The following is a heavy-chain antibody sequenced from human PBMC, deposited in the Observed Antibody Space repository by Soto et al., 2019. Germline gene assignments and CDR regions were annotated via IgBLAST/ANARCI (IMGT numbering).Heavy chain of an antibody. CDR1: GGSISEYY. Sequence: LSLTCTVSGGSISEYYWSWIRQPPGKGLEWIGYIYYTGSSSHNPSLKSRVSLSTDTSKNQLSLILTSVTTADTAVYYCARGYNKWASWGQGTLVTVSS. J-gene: IGHJ4*02. CDR2: IYYTGSS. V-gene: IGHV4-59*01. D-gene: IGHD1-1*01. CDR3: ARGYNKWAS.